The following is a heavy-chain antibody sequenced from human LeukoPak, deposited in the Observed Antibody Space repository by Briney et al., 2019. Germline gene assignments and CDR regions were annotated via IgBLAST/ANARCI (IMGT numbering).Heavy chain of an antibody. Sequence: GSLRLSCAASGFTFISYAMNWVRQAPGTGLEWVSAISGSGGSTYYADSVKGRFTISRDNSKNTLYLQMNSLRAEDTAVYYCAREKQWLVHFDYWGQGTLVTVSS. V-gene: IGHV3-23*01. CDR3: AREKQWLVHFDY. CDR1: GFTFISYA. J-gene: IGHJ4*02. CDR2: ISGSGGST. D-gene: IGHD6-19*01.